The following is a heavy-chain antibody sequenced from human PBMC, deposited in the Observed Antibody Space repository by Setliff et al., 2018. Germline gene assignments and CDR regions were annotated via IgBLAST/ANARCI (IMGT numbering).Heavy chain of an antibody. CDR2: VDHSGNT. V-gene: IGHV4-39*02. CDR1: GDSISSSTYY. Sequence: LTCTLSGDSISSSTYYWGWIRQSPGKGLVWIGTVDHSGNTFYNPSLKSRVAISVDTSKNRFSLKLTSVSAADTAVYYCARRDSTGYYGYSFDFWGQGTLVTVSS. CDR3: ARRDSTGYYGYSFDF. D-gene: IGHD3-22*01. J-gene: IGHJ4*02.